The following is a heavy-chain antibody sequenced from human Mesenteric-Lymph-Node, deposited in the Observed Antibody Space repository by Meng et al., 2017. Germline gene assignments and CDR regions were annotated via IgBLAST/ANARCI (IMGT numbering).Heavy chain of an antibody. CDR3: ARRGVTYCSPTSCFPTWFDP. Sequence: GESLKISCAASGFTFSYYFMTRIRQAPGKGLEWISYINGNGTTIQYADSVKGRFTVSRDNAKKSLFLQMNSLRAEDTAVYYCARRGVTYCSPTSCFPTWFDPWGQGTLVTVSS. V-gene: IGHV3-11*04. CDR2: INGNGTTI. J-gene: IGHJ5*02. D-gene: IGHD3-10*01. CDR1: GFTFSYYF.